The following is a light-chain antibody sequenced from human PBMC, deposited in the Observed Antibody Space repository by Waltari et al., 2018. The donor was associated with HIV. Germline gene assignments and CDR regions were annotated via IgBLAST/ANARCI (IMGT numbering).Light chain of an antibody. Sequence: EIVLTQSPATLSLSPGERATLSCRASQSVSSYLAWYQQKPGQAPRLLIYDASNRATGIPARFSGSGSRTDFTLTISSLEPEDFAVYYCQQRSNWPPLFGPGTKVDIK. CDR2: DAS. V-gene: IGKV3-11*01. CDR3: QQRSNWPPL. CDR1: QSVSSY. J-gene: IGKJ3*01.